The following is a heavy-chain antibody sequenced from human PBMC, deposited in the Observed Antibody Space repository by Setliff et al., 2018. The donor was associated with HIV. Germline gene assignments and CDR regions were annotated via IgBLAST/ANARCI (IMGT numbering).Heavy chain of an antibody. CDR3: AREGSGWSLYYYYGMDV. D-gene: IGHD6-19*01. Sequence: GESLKISCAASGFTFSSYSMNWVRQAPGKGLEWVSYISSSSSTIYYADSVKGRFTISRDNAKNSLYLQMNSLRAEDTAVYYCAREGSGWSLYYYYGMDVWGQGTTVTVSS. V-gene: IGHV3-48*01. CDR2: ISSSSSTI. CDR1: GFTFSSYS. J-gene: IGHJ6*02.